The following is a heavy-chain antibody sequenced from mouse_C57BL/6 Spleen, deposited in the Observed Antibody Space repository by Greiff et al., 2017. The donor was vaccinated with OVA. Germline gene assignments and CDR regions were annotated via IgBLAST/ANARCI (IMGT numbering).Heavy chain of an antibody. CDR1: GYTFTDYY. CDR3: ARGRGFAY. CDR2: INPNNGGT. J-gene: IGHJ3*01. Sequence: EVKLVESGPELVKPGASVKISCKASGYTFTDYYMNWVKQSHGKSLEWIGDINPNNGGTSYNQKFKGKATLTVDKSSSTAYMELRSLTSEDSAVYYCARGRGFAYWGQGTLVTVSA. V-gene: IGHV1-26*01.